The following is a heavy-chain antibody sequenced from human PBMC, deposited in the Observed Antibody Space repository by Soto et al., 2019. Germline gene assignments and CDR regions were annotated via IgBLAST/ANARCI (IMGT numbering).Heavy chain of an antibody. CDR1: GGSINSDAYS. V-gene: IGHV4-30-2*01. CDR2: IYHTGST. D-gene: IGHD1-1*01. CDR3: ARGGFQLLPDY. Sequence: LSLTCTVSGGSINSDAYSWTWLRQPPGKGLEWIGYIYHTGSTYYNPSLKSRVTISIDKSKNQFSLKLISVTAADTAVYYCARGGFQLLPDYWGQGALVTVSS. J-gene: IGHJ4*02.